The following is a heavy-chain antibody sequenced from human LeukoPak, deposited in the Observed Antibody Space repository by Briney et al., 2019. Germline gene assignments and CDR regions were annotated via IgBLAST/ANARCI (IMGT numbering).Heavy chain of an antibody. CDR3: ARVDHSNYFDY. V-gene: IGHV1-69*04. J-gene: IGHJ4*02. CDR1: GGTFSSYA. CDR2: IIPILGIA. D-gene: IGHD4-4*01. Sequence: AASVRVSCTASGGTFSSYAISWVRQAPGQGLEWMGRIIPILGIANYAQKFQGRVTITADKSTSTAYMELSSLRSEDTAVYYCARVDHSNYFDYWGQGTLVTVSS.